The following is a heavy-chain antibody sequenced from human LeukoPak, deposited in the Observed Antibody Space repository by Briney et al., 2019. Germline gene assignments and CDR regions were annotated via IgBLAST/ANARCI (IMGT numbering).Heavy chain of an antibody. V-gene: IGHV1-18*01. CDR3: ARSLGSGWYLTRGNAFDI. Sequence: GASVKVSCKASGYTFTSYGISWVRQAPGQGLEWMGWISAYNGNTNYAQKLQGRVTMTTDTSTSTAYMELSRLRSDDTAVYYCARSLGSGWYLTRGNAFDIWGQGTMVTVSS. J-gene: IGHJ3*02. CDR1: GYTFTSYG. CDR2: ISAYNGNT. D-gene: IGHD6-19*01.